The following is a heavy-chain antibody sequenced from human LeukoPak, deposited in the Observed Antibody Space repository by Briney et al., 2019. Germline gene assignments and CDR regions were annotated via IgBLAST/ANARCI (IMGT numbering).Heavy chain of an antibody. CDR2: ISISSTTI. Sequence: PGGSLRLSCAASGFTFTDYYMSWIRQAPGKGLEWVSYISISSTTIYYADSVKGRFTFSRDNAKNSLYLQMNSLRDEDTAVYYCARGRSGYYGYYFDYWGQGTLVTVSS. CDR1: GFTFTDYY. V-gene: IGHV3-11*01. J-gene: IGHJ4*02. CDR3: ARGRSGYYGYYFDY. D-gene: IGHD3-22*01.